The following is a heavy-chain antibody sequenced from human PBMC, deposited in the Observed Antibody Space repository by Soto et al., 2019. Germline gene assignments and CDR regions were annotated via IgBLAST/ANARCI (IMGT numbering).Heavy chain of an antibody. J-gene: IGHJ6*02. V-gene: IGHV1-69*13. Sequence: ASVKVSCKASGGTFSSYAISWVRQAPGQGLEWMGGIIPIFGTPIYAQKFQGRATITADESTSTAYMELSTLRSEDTAVYYCARGGLDVLPGSNYYHYGMDVWGQGTTVTVSS. CDR3: ARGGLDVLPGSNYYHYGMDV. D-gene: IGHD3-9*01. CDR1: GGTFSSYA. CDR2: IIPIFGTP.